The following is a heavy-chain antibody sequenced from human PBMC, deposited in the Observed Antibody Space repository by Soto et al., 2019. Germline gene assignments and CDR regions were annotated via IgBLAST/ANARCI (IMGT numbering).Heavy chain of an antibody. CDR3: TTAPYSSSSGVDY. V-gene: IGHV3-15*01. D-gene: IGHD6-6*01. CDR2: IKSKTDGGTT. CDR1: GFTFSNAW. Sequence: GGALGLSCAASGFTFSNAWMSWVRQAPGKGLEWVGRIKSKTDGGTTDYAAPVKGRFTISRDDSKNTLYLQMNSLKTEDTAVYYCTTAPYSSSSGVDYWGQGTLVPVSS. J-gene: IGHJ4*02.